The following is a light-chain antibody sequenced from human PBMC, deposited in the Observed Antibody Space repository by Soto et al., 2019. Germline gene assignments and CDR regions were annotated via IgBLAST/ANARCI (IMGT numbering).Light chain of an antibody. V-gene: IGLV2-14*01. CDR1: SSDVGAYNY. CDR2: DVS. CDR3: SSNTSATTYV. Sequence: QSALTQPASVSGSPGQSITISCTGTSSDVGAYNYDSWYQQYPGEAPKVIIYDVSHRPAGVSNRFSGSKSGNTASLTISGLQTQDEADYSCSSNTSATTYVFGTGTKVTVL. J-gene: IGLJ1*01.